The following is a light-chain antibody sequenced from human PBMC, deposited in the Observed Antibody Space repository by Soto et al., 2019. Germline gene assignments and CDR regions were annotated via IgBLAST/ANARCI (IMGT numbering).Light chain of an antibody. Sequence: QSALTQPASVSGSPGQSITISCTGTSSDVGGHNFVSWYQHHPGKAPKLMIYDVSKRPSGVPDRFSGSKSGNTASLTISGLQAEDEADYYCCSYAGSYVFGTGTKLTVL. V-gene: IGLV2-11*01. CDR3: CSYAGSYV. CDR1: SSDVGGHNF. J-gene: IGLJ1*01. CDR2: DVS.